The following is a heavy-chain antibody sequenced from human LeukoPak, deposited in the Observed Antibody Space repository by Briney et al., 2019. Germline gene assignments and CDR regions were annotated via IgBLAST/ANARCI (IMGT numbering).Heavy chain of an antibody. CDR3: AKGGYYDTTGYMSES. D-gene: IGHD3-22*01. CDR1: GFTFKDFA. Sequence: GGSLRLSCAASGFTFKDFAMHWFRQVQGKGLDWVSGITSNGNSIGYADSVKGRFSISRDNADNSLYLQLNSLRAEDTALYYCAKGGYYDTTGYMSESWGQGTLVTVSS. J-gene: IGHJ5*02. CDR2: ITSNGNSI. V-gene: IGHV3-9*01.